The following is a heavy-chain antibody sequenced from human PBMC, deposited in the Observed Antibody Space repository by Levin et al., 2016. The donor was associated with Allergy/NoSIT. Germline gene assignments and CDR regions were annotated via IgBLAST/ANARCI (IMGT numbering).Heavy chain of an antibody. Sequence: GESLKISCAASGFSFNTYNMNWVRQSPGKGLEWLSYISTGSGSIYYADSVKGRFTISRDDAKSSLYLQMNSLRDEDTAVYYCARDYYDFSVNYWGQGTLVTVSS. D-gene: IGHD3-22*01. CDR2: ISTGSGSI. V-gene: IGHV3-48*02. CDR1: GFSFNTYN. CDR3: ARDYYDFSVNY. J-gene: IGHJ4*02.